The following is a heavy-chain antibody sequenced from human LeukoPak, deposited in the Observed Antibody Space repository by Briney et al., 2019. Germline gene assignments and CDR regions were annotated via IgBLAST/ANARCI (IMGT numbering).Heavy chain of an antibody. D-gene: IGHD1-26*01. J-gene: IGHJ4*02. CDR2: INPNSGGT. V-gene: IGHV1-2*02. Sequence: ASVKVSCKASGYTFTGYYTHWVRQAPGQGLEWMGWINPNSGGTNYAQKFQGRVTMTRDTSISTAYMELSRLRSDDPAVYYCARGGGIGGGTGDYWGQGTLGTVSS. CDR3: ARGGGIGGGTGDY. CDR1: GYTFTGYY.